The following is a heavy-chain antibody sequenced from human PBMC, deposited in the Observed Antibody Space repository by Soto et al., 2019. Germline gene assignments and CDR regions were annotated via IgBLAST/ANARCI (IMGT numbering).Heavy chain of an antibody. D-gene: IGHD3-22*01. V-gene: IGHV3-23*01. CDR1: GFTFSSYA. Sequence: PGGSLRLSCAASGFTFSSYAMSWVRQAPGKGLEWVSAISGSGGSTYYADSVKGRFTISRDNSKNTLYLQMNSLRAEDTAVYYCAKVLNYYDSSGYYYDYYYGMDVWGQGTTVTVSS. CDR3: AKVLNYYDSSGYYYDYYYGMDV. J-gene: IGHJ6*02. CDR2: ISGSGGST.